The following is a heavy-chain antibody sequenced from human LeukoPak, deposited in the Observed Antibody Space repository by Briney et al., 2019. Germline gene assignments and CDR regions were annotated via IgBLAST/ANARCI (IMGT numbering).Heavy chain of an antibody. J-gene: IGHJ5*02. CDR2: TFYNSNWYN. Sequence: SQTLSLTCAISGDSVSTKSAGWNWIRQSPSRGLEWLGRTFYNSNWYNNYAASVKSRITINPDKSKNQFSLQLNSVTPEDTAVYYCTTDRMLYDTNWAESWFDPWGQGTLVTVSS. CDR3: TTDRMLYDTNWAESWFDP. CDR1: GDSVSTKSAG. D-gene: IGHD2-8*01. V-gene: IGHV6-1*01.